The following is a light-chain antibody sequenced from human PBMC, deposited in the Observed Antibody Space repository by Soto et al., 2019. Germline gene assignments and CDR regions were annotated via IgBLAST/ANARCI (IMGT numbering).Light chain of an antibody. V-gene: IGKV1-12*01. Sequence: DIQMTQSPSSVSASVGDRVTITCRASQDISSWLTWYQQKPGKAPKVLIYAASSLKSGVPSRFSGSGSGTDFTLSITSLQPEDFATYYCHSYNSIPRTFGQGTTVEIK. CDR2: AAS. J-gene: IGKJ1*01. CDR1: QDISSW. CDR3: HSYNSIPRT.